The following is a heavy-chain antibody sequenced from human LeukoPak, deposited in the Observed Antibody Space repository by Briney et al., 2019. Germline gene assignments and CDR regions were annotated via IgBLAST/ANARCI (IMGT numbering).Heavy chain of an antibody. CDR1: GGPLRSSTYY. CDR3: ARQFVRGFLDIDNWAPGTLVPVPSPST. V-gene: IGHV4-39*01. Sequence: PSETLSLTCTVSGGPLRSSTYYWGWIRQPPGKGLEWIGAVHYSGNTDYNPSLKSRVTMTVDTSKNLFSLNLNSVAAADTAVYYCARQFVRGFLDIDNWAPGTLVPVPSPSTRGPSTL. D-gene: IGHD3/OR15-3a*01. J-gene: IGHJ4*03. CDR2: VHYSGNT.